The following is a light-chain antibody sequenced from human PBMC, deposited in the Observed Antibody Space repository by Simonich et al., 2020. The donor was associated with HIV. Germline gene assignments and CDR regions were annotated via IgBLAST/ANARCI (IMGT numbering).Light chain of an antibody. CDR2: DVS. CDR3: SSYTSSSTLV. Sequence: QSALTQPASVSGSPGQSITISCTGTSRDFGGYNYVSWYPQHPGKAPKLMIYDVSKRPSWVSNLFSGSMSGNTASLTISGLQAEDEADYYCSSYTSSSTLVFGGGTKLTVL. J-gene: IGLJ2*01. CDR1: SRDFGGYNY. V-gene: IGLV2-14*01.